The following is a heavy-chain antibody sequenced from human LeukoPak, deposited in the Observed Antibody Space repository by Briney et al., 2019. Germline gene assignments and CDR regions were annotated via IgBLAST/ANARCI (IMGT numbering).Heavy chain of an antibody. J-gene: IGHJ4*02. V-gene: IGHV3-23*01. D-gene: IGHD4-23*01. CDR3: GKELTTERTPGVAS. Sequence: GGSLRLSRTVSGFTFSSFSMSWVRQGPGTGLEWVSAISGSGDTTFYADSVKGRFTISRDNSKKTLYLQVNSLRAEDTAVYFCGKELTTERTPGVASWGQGTLVTVSS. CDR2: ISGSGDTT. CDR1: GFTFSSFS.